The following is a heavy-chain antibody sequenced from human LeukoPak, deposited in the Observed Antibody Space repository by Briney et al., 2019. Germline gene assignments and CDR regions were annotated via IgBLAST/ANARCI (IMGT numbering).Heavy chain of an antibody. CDR3: ARDSLRTALYYMDV. J-gene: IGHJ6*03. Sequence: GGSLRLSCAASGFTFSSYGMHWVRQAPGKGLEWVAVISYDGSNKYYANSVKGRFTISRDNSKNSLYLQMNSLRAADTAVYYCARDSLRTALYYMDVWGKGTTVTVSS. CDR2: ISYDGSNK. CDR1: GFTFSSYG. V-gene: IGHV3-30*03.